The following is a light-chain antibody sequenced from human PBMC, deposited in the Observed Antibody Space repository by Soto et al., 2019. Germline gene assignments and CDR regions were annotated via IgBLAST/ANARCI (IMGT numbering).Light chain of an antibody. CDR1: QTVSNW. Sequence: DVEMTQSPSTLPTSIGDRVTINCRASQTVSNWLAWYQQKTGKAPKLLIYKASRLESGVTSRFSASGSGTDFTLTINSLQSDDFATYFCQQYSKESTFGQGTKLEIK. CDR2: KAS. CDR3: QQYSKEST. V-gene: IGKV1-5*03. J-gene: IGKJ2*01.